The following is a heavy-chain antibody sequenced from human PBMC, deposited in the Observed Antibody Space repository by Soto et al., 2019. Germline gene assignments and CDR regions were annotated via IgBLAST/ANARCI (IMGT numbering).Heavy chain of an antibody. CDR1: GFTFSNYV. CDR3: ARLSIAARPNYYYYYMDV. Sequence: GGSLRLSCAASGFTFSNYVMSWVRQAPGKGLEWVSCINWNGGNTGYADSVKGRFTISRDNAKNSLYLQMNSLRAEDTALYHCARLSIAARPNYYYYYMDVWGKGTTVTVS. V-gene: IGHV3-20*01. CDR2: INWNGGNT. J-gene: IGHJ6*03. D-gene: IGHD6-6*01.